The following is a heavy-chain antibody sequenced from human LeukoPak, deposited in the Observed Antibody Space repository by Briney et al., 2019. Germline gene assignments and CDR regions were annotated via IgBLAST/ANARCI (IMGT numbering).Heavy chain of an antibody. CDR3: ARDREVGRGYSYADRGGGYYYMDV. D-gene: IGHD5-18*01. Sequence: GGSLGLSCAASGFTFSDYYMSWIRQAPGKGLEWVSYISSSGSTIYYADSVKGRFTISRDNAKNSLYLQMNSLRAEDTAVYYCARDREVGRGYSYADRGGGYYYMDVWGKGTMVTVSS. J-gene: IGHJ6*03. CDR2: ISSSGSTI. V-gene: IGHV3-11*04. CDR1: GFTFSDYY.